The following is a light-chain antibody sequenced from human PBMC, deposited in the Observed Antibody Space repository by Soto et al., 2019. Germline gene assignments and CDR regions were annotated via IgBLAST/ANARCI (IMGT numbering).Light chain of an antibody. CDR3: QQVNSYPIT. J-gene: IGKJ5*01. V-gene: IGKV1-9*01. Sequence: DIQFTHSPSFLSASVGDRVSITCRASQGIRNYLAWYQQKPGRAPKLLIYIASTLQSGVPSRFSGSYSGTEFTLTITSLQPEDFATYYCQQVNSYPITFGQGTRLEIK. CDR1: QGIRNY. CDR2: IAS.